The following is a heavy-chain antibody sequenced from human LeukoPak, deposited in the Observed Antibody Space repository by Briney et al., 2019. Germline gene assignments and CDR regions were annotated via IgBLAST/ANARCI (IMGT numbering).Heavy chain of an antibody. Sequence: GGSLRLSCVASGFTFNNYAMTWVRQAPGKGLEWVSSISSSSSYIYYADSVKGRFTISRDNAKNSLYLQMNSLRAEDTAVYYCARRYCGGDCYPDYWGQGTLVTVSS. V-gene: IGHV3-21*01. J-gene: IGHJ4*02. CDR3: ARRYCGGDCYPDY. CDR2: ISSSSSYI. D-gene: IGHD2-21*02. CDR1: GFTFNNYA.